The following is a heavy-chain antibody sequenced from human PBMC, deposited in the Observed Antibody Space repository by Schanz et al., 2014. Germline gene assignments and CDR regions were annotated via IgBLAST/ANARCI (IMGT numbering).Heavy chain of an antibody. D-gene: IGHD3-16*02. J-gene: IGHJ3*02. CDR1: GFTLSSYW. CDR3: TRSYYDFSWGSYRFRAFDM. Sequence: EVKLVESGGGAVRPGGSLRLSCAASGFTLSSYWMHWVRQVPGKGLEWVSCTNGDGTNAKYADSVKGRFTISRDNAKKTLSLQMISLRADDTAIYFCTRSYYDFSWGSYRFRAFDMWGQGTTVIVSS. CDR2: TNGDGTNA. V-gene: IGHV3-74*01.